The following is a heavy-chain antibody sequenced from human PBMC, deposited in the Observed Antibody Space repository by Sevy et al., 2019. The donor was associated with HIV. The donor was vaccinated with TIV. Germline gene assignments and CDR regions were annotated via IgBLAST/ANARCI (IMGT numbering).Heavy chain of an antibody. V-gene: IGHV3-49*03. D-gene: IGHD5-12*01. Sequence: GGSLRLSCTTSGFTFDDYAMSWFRQAPGKGLEWVAFITRNSYEAYGGTTHYAASVIGRFIISRDDSKTIAYLQMNSLKSEDTAMYYCARGLATADTPEYYFDSWGQGTLVTVSS. J-gene: IGHJ4*02. CDR1: GFTFDDYA. CDR2: ITRNSYEAYGGTT. CDR3: ARGLATADTPEYYFDS.